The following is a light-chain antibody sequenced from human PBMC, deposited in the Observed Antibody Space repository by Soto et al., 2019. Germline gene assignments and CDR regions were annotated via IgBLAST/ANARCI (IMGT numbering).Light chain of an antibody. V-gene: IGKV1-8*01. Sequence: AIRMTQSPSSFSASTGDRVTITCRASQGISSYLAWYQQKPGKAPKLLIYAASTVESGVPSRFSGSGSGTDFTITSSRPESEDFADYYCQQYYSYPGFGQGTKLEIK. CDR2: AAS. J-gene: IGKJ2*03. CDR3: QQYYSYPG. CDR1: QGISSY.